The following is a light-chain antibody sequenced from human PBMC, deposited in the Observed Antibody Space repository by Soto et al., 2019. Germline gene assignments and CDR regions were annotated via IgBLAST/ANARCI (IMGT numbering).Light chain of an antibody. CDR2: RAS. V-gene: IGKV1-5*03. CDR1: QSISTW. CDR3: QQYKTYSS. J-gene: IGKJ4*01. Sequence: DIQMTQSPSTLSASVGDRVTITCRASQSISTWLAWHQQKPGKAPNLLIYRASTLESGVPPRFSGSGSGTEFTLTISSLEPDDLATYYCQQYKTYSSFGGGTKVEIK.